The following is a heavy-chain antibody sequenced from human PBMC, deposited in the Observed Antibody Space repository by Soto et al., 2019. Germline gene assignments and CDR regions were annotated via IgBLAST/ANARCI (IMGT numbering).Heavy chain of an antibody. D-gene: IGHD2-2*01. CDR2: ISAYNGNT. J-gene: IGHJ4*02. CDR3: AGDFYDCSSTSCYATAKDY. Sequence: QVQLVQSGAEVKKPGASVKASSKAPGYTFPGYGTSWVRQAPGQGLGWLGGISAYNGNTNYAQKRQGRVTITTATSTSPAYRGLRSMRSDYTAVYYCAGDFYDCSSTSCYATAKDYWGQGALVTVSS. V-gene: IGHV1-18*01. CDR1: GYTFPGYG.